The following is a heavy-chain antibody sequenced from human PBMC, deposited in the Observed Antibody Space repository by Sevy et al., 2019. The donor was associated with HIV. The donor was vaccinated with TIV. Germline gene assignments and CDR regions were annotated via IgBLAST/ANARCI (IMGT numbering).Heavy chain of an antibody. CDR3: AKGGGGHYDPDEIGYYFYYYNMDV. D-gene: IGHD3-22*01. CDR1: GFSFDSYG. CDR2: ISGSGSRT. J-gene: IGHJ6*03. Sequence: QHGGSLRLSCAVSGFSFDSYGMTWVRQAPGKGLEWVSGISGSGSRTYYADSVKGRFIISRDNSKNTLDLQMNSLRSEDTGLFYCAKGGGGHYDPDEIGYYFYYYNMDVWGKGTTVTVSS. V-gene: IGHV3-23*01.